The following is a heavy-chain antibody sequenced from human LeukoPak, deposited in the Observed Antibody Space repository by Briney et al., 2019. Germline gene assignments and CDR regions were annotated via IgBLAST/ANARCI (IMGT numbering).Heavy chain of an antibody. D-gene: IGHD2-15*01. J-gene: IGHJ5*02. CDR3: ARKGLLGSGKPWFDP. V-gene: IGHV1-8*01. Sequence: ASVKVSCKASGYTFTSYDINWVRQASGQGLEWMGWMNPNSGNTASAQKFQGRVTMTRSTSISTAYMELTGLRSEDTAMYFCARKGLLGSGKPWFDPWGQGTLVTVSS. CDR1: GYTFTSYD. CDR2: MNPNSGNT.